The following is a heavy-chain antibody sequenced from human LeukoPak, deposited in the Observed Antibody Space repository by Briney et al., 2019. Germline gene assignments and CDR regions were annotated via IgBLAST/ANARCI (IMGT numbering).Heavy chain of an antibody. V-gene: IGHV3-66*01. J-gene: IGHJ4*02. CDR3: ARGWTSGFDY. Sequence: GGSLRLSCAASGFTFSSYAMSWVRQAPGKGLEWVSLIYSVNSTYYADSVKGRFTISRDNSMNTVYLQMNSLRAEDTAVYYCARGWTSGFDYWGQGTLVTVSS. CDR1: GFTFSSYA. CDR2: IYSVNST. D-gene: IGHD6-19*01.